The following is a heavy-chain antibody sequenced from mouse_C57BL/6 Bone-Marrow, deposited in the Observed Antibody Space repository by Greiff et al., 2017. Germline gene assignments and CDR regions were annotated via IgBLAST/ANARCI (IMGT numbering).Heavy chain of an antibody. J-gene: IGHJ3*01. CDR3: ARRLDSSGSAWFAY. Sequence: QVQLQQSGAELVKPGASVKISCKASGYAFSSYWMNWVKQRPGKGLEWIGQIYPGDGDTNYNGKFKGKATLTADKSSSTAYMQLSSLTSEDSAVYFCARRLDSSGSAWFAYWGQGTLVTVSA. D-gene: IGHD3-2*02. CDR1: GYAFSSYW. CDR2: IYPGDGDT. V-gene: IGHV1-80*01.